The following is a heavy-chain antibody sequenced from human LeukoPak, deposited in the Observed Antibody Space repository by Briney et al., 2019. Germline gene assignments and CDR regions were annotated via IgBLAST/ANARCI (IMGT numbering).Heavy chain of an antibody. CDR3: ARGEMATPFDY. J-gene: IGHJ4*02. CDR1: GGTFIIYA. V-gene: IGHV1-69*17. D-gene: IGHD5-24*01. Sequence: SVRVSFTASGGTFIIYAISWVRQAPGQGREWMGRIIPIFGIANYAQKFQGRVTITADKSTSTAYMELSSLRSEDTAVYYCARGEMATPFDYWGQGTLVTVSS. CDR2: IIPIFGIA.